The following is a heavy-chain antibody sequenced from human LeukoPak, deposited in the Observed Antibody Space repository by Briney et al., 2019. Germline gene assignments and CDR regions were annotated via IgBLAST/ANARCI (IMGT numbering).Heavy chain of an antibody. V-gene: IGHV3-7*01. J-gene: IGHJ4*02. CDR2: IKKDGSEK. D-gene: IGHD6-13*01. Sequence: GGSLRLSCAASGFTFSSYWMTWVRQAPGKGLEWVANIKKDGSEKYYVDSVKGRFTVSRDNSKYTVSLQLNSLRAEDTAVYYCARGSGAAAGAFDYWGQGTLVTVPS. CDR3: ARGSGAAAGAFDY. CDR1: GFTFSSYW.